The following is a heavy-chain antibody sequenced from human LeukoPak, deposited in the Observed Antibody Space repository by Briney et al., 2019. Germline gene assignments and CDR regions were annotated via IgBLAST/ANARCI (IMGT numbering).Heavy chain of an antibody. Sequence: ASVKVSGKASGYTFTGYYMHWVRQAPGQGGEWMGWINPNSGGTNYAQKFQGRVTMTRDTAISTAYMELSRLRSDPTAVYYCARHQGAGSYLDYIGYWGQGTLVTVSS. V-gene: IGHV1-2*02. CDR2: INPNSGGT. D-gene: IGHD1-26*01. CDR3: ARHQGAGSYLDYIGY. CDR1: GYTFTGYY. J-gene: IGHJ4*02.